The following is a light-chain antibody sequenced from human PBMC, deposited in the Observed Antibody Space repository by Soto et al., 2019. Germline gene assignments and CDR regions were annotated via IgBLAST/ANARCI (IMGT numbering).Light chain of an antibody. Sequence: DIVMTQSPLSLPVTPGEPASISCRSSQSLLHSDGYNYFDWYVQKPGQSPQLLIYLGSNRASGVPGRIRGSVLGTYFTLKISRVEAEDVGVYYCMQALQTPYTFGQGTKLEIK. J-gene: IGKJ2*01. CDR3: MQALQTPYT. V-gene: IGKV2-28*01. CDR2: LGS. CDR1: QSLLHSDGYNY.